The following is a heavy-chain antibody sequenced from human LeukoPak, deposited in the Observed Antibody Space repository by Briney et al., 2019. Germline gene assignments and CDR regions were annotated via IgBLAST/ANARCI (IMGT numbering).Heavy chain of an antibody. Sequence: SVKVSCKASGGTFSSYAISWVRQAPGQGLEWMGRIIPILGIANYAQKFQGRVTITADKSTSTAYMELSSLRSEDTAVYYCARGSYTVTTHGYYYGMDVWGQGTTVSVSS. CDR1: GGTFSSYA. V-gene: IGHV1-69*04. CDR3: ARGSYTVTTHGYYYGMDV. CDR2: IIPILGIA. D-gene: IGHD4-17*01. J-gene: IGHJ6*02.